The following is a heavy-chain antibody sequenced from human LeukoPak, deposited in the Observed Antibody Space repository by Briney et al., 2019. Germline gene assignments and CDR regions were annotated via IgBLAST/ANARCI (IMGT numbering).Heavy chain of an antibody. J-gene: IGHJ6*04. CDR2: IYYSGST. V-gene: IGHV4-59*01. CDR3: ARETGERLRYFDWLPLYGMDV. Sequence: KPSETLSLTCTVSGGSISSNYWGWLRQPPGQGLEWIGYIYYSGSTNSNPSHKSRVTISVDTSKNQSSLKLSCVTAAETAVYYCARETGERLRYFDWLPLYGMDVWGKGTTVTVSS. D-gene: IGHD3-9*01. CDR1: GGSISSNY.